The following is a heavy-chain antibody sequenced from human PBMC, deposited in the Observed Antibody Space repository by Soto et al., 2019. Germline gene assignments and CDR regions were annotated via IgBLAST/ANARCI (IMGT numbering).Heavy chain of an antibody. CDR1: VFTCTRYS. V-gene: IGHV3-21*01. CDR3: ARESEDLTSNFDY. J-gene: IGHJ4*02. CDR2: ISSTTNYI. Sequence: WWSLRLSCAASVFTCTRYSMNWCRQAPGKGLEWVSSISSTTNYIYYADSMKGRFTVSRDNAKNSVYLEMNSLSAEDTAVYYCARESEDLTSNFDYWGQGTLVTVSS.